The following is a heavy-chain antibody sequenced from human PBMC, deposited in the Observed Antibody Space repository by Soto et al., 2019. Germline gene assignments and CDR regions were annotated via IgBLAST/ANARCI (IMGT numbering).Heavy chain of an antibody. CDR2: VWYDGGNK. Sequence: QVQLVESGGGVVQPGRSLRLSCAASGFTFSSYGMHWVRQAPGKGLAWVALVWYDGGNKYYADSVKGRFTISRDNSKNTLYLQMNSLRDEDTAVYYCVRAAGYSGNDYVYYYGMDVWGQGTTVTVSS. D-gene: IGHD5-12*01. CDR1: GFTFSSYG. J-gene: IGHJ6*02. CDR3: VRAAGYSGNDYVYYYGMDV. V-gene: IGHV3-33*01.